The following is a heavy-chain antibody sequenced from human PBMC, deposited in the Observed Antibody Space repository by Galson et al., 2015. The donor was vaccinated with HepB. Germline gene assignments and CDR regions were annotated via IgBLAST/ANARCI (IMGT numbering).Heavy chain of an antibody. CDR1: RFTFSSYA. Sequence: LRLSCAVSRFTFSSYAMSWVRQAPGKGLEWVSVIGDSGDSIFYADSVKGRFTISRDNSKNTLYLQMDSLRADDTAVYYCARYIHPRFDYWGQGTLVTVSS. V-gene: IGHV3-23*01. CDR2: IGDSGDSI. D-gene: IGHD5-24*01. J-gene: IGHJ4*02. CDR3: ARYIHPRFDY.